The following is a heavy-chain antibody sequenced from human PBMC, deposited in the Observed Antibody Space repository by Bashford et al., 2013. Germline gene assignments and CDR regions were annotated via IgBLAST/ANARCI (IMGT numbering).Heavy chain of an antibody. J-gene: IGHJ4*02. CDR1: GFTFSSYS. Sequence: GGSLRLSCAASGFTFSSYSMNWVRQAPGKGLEWVSYISSSSSTIYYADSVKGRFTISRDNAKNSLYLQMNSLRAEDTAVYYCARSGWYGTFDYWGQGTLVTVSS. CDR3: ARSGWYGTFDY. D-gene: IGHD6-19*01. CDR2: ISSSSSTI. V-gene: IGHV3-48*01.